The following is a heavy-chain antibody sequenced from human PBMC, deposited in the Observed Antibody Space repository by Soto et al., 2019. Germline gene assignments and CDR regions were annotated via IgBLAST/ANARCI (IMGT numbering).Heavy chain of an antibody. CDR1: GFSISNYT. V-gene: IGHV3-21*01. D-gene: IGHD3-3*01. Sequence: GGSLRLSCAASGFSISNYTINWVRQAPGKGLEWVSSISRSSRNIYNADSLKGRFTISRDNAKNEVYLNMNSLRAGDTAVYYCARGGITIFGVVIMAMGLDPWGQGTLVTVSS. CDR3: ARGGITIFGVVIMAMGLDP. J-gene: IGHJ5*02. CDR2: ISRSSRNI.